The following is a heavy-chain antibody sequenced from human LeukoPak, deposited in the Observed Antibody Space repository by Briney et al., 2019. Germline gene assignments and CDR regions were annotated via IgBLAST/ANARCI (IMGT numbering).Heavy chain of an antibody. V-gene: IGHV3-48*01. D-gene: IGHD1-1*01. CDR1: GFTFSDS. Sequence: PGGSLRLSCAASGFTFSDSMNWVRQAPGKGLEWISYIGIDSGNTNYADSVKGRFTISGDKAKNSLYLRMNSLRVEDTAVYYCARDYRYAFDNWGQGTLVTVSS. CDR3: ARDYRYAFDN. CDR2: IGIDSGNT. J-gene: IGHJ4*02.